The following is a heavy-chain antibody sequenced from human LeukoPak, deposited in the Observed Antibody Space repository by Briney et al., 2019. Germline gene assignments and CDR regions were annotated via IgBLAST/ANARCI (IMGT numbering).Heavy chain of an antibody. V-gene: IGHV3-66*01. CDR2: IYSGGST. CDR1: GFTVSSNY. J-gene: IGHJ4*02. CDR3: ARDRDDYGDYRGPFDY. D-gene: IGHD4-17*01. Sequence: PGGSLRLSCAASGFTVSSNYMSWVRQAPGKGLEWVSVIYSGGSTYYADSVKGRFTISRDNSKNTLYLQMNSLRAEDTAAYYCARDRDDYGDYRGPFDYWGQGTLVTVSS.